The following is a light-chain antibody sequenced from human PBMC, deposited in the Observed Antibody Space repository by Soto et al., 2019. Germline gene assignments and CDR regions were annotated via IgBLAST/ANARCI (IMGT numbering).Light chain of an antibody. CDR1: SSDVGSYNL. Sequence: QSALTQPASVSGSPGQSITISCTGTSSDVGSYNLVAWYQQHPNKAPKLMIYEVTKRPSGVSNRFSGSKSGNTASLTISGLQAEDEADYYCCSCAGSSTHVVFGGGTKLTVL. V-gene: IGLV2-23*02. CDR2: EVT. CDR3: CSCAGSSTHVV. J-gene: IGLJ2*01.